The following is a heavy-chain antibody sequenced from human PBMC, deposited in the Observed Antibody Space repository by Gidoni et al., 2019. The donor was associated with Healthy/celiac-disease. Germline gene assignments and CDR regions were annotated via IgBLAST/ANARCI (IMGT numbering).Heavy chain of an antibody. CDR3: AKDLMRFLEWSDYYYYGMDV. V-gene: IGHV3-30*18. Sequence: QVQLVESGGGVVQPGRSLRLSCAASGFTFSSYGMHWVRQAPGKGLEWVAVISYDGSNKYYADSVKGRFTISRDNSKNTLYLQMNSLRAEDTAVYYCAKDLMRFLEWSDYYYYGMDVWGQGTTVTVSS. D-gene: IGHD3-3*01. CDR1: GFTFSSYG. CDR2: ISYDGSNK. J-gene: IGHJ6*02.